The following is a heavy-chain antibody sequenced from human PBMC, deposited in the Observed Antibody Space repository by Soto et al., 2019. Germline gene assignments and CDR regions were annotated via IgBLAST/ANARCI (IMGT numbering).Heavy chain of an antibody. D-gene: IGHD3-22*01. J-gene: IGHJ3*02. V-gene: IGHV1-69*12. Sequence: QVQLVQSGAEVKKPGSSVKVSCKASGGTFSSYAISWVRQAPGQGLEWMGGIIPIFGTANYAQKFQGRVTITADESTSTAYMELSSLRSEDTAVYYCARAVTYYYDSSGYDAFDIWGQGTMVTVSS. CDR3: ARAVTYYYDSSGYDAFDI. CDR2: IIPIFGTA. CDR1: GGTFSSYA.